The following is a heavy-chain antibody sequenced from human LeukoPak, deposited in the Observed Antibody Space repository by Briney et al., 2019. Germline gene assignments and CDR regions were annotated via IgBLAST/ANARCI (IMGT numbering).Heavy chain of an antibody. V-gene: IGHV4-31*03. Sequence: KASETLSLTCTVSGVSISSGGYYWSWIRQHPGKGLEWIGYIYYSGSSYYNPSLKSRIAISVDTSKNQFSLELSSVTAADTAVYHCASQAATTEEPFDFWGQGTLVTVSS. J-gene: IGHJ4*02. CDR1: GVSISSGGYY. CDR3: ASQAATTEEPFDF. CDR2: IYYSGSS. D-gene: IGHD6-25*01.